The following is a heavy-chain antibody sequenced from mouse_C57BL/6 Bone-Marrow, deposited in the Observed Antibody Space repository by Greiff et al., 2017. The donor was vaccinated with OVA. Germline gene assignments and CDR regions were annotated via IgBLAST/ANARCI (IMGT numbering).Heavy chain of an antibody. CDR1: GYAFSSSW. J-gene: IGHJ4*01. CDR3: AREREDYAMDY. V-gene: IGHV1-82*01. Sequence: VQLQESGPELVKPGASVKISCKASGYAFSSSWMNWVKQRPGKGLEWIGRIYPGDGDTNYNGKFKGKATLTADKSSSTAYMQLSSLTSEDSAVYFCAREREDYAMDYWGQGTSVTVSS. CDR2: IYPGDGDT.